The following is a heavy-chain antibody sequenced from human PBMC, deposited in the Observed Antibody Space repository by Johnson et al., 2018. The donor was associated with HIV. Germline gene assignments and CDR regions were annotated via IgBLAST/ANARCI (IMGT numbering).Heavy chain of an antibody. V-gene: IGHV3-33*08. D-gene: IGHD6-19*01. CDR2: ISYDGNNE. Sequence: QVQLVESGGGLVQRGGSLGLCCAASGFTFSTYALSWVRQAPGKGLEWVAVISYDGNNEYYAHSVKGRFTISRDNSKSTLFLEMNSLRAEDTAVYYCARVLADGWFSHGAFDIWGQGTMVTVSS. J-gene: IGHJ3*02. CDR3: ARVLADGWFSHGAFDI. CDR1: GFTFSTYA.